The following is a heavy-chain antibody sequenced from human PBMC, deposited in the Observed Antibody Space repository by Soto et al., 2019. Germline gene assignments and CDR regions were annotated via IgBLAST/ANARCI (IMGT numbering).Heavy chain of an antibody. CDR1: GFIFHLYA. J-gene: IGHJ6*02. Sequence: GGSLRLSCAGSGFIFHLYAMSWVRQAPGKGLVWVSRINSDGSSTSYADSVKGRFTISRDNAKNTLYLQMNSLRAEDTAVYYCARRRGVGATTDYYYYYGMDVWGQGTTVTVSS. V-gene: IGHV3-74*01. D-gene: IGHD1-26*01. CDR2: INSDGSST. CDR3: ARRRGVGATTDYYYYYGMDV.